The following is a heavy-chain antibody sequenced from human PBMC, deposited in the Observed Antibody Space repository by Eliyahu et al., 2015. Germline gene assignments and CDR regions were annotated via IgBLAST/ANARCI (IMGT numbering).Heavy chain of an antibody. J-gene: IGHJ4*02. CDR2: IXYSGST. V-gene: IGHV4-59*08. Sequence: QVQLQESGPGLVKPSETLSLTCTVXGXXISSYYWSWIRQPPGKGLEWIGYIXYSGSTNYNPSLKSRVTISVDXSKNQFSLKLSSVTAADTAVYYCARLRKGQKXALFDYWGQGTLVTVSS. CDR1: GXXISSYY. CDR3: ARLRKGQKXALFDY.